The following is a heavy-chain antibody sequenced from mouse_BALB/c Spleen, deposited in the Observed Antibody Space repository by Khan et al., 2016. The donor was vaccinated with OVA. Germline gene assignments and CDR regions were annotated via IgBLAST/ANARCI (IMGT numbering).Heavy chain of an antibody. CDR2: INPTSGYT. V-gene: IGHV1-7*01. D-gene: IGHD2-14*01. Sequence: QVQLKESGAELAKPGASVKMSCKASGYTFTSYWMHWIKQRPGQGLEWIGYINPTSGYTDYNQKFKDKATLTADKSSSTAYMQLSSLTSDDSAVYYCTRDRVGYWGQGTTRTVSS. CDR1: GYTFTSYW. CDR3: TRDRVGY. J-gene: IGHJ2*01.